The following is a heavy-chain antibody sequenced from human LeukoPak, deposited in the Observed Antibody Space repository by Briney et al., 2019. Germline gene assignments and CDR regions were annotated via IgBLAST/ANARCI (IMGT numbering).Heavy chain of an antibody. CDR2: ISYDGSNK. CDR1: GFTFSSYA. Sequence: GRSLRLSCAASGFTFSSYAMHWVRQAPGKGMEWGAVISYDGSNKYYADSVKGPFTIPRDNSKNTLYLQMNSLRAEDTAVYYCARDGIAVPTYYFDYWGQGTLVTVSS. CDR3: ARDGIAVPTYYFDY. V-gene: IGHV3-30*04. J-gene: IGHJ4*02. D-gene: IGHD6-19*01.